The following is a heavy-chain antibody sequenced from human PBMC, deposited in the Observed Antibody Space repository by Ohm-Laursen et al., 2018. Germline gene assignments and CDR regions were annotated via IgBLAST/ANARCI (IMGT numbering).Heavy chain of an antibody. CDR2: ISWNSGYI. J-gene: IGHJ5*02. CDR3: AKDAAADSSGSNWFDP. Sequence: SLRLSCAASGFTFADYAMHWVRQAPGKGLEWVSGISWNSGYIGYADSVKGRFTIFRDNAKNSLYLQMNSLRAEDTALYYCAKDAAADSSGSNWFDPWGQGTLVTVSS. D-gene: IGHD3-22*01. CDR1: GFTFADYA. V-gene: IGHV3-9*01.